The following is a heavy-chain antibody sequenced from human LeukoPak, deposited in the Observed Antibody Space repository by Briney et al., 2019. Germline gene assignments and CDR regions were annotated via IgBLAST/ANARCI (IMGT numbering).Heavy chain of an antibody. CDR3: PAASQLWLIDQ. V-gene: IGHV4-4*02. J-gene: IGHJ4*02. CDR1: GDYINTGHW. Sequence: PSETLSLTCSVSGDYINTGHWWSWVRQPPGKGLEWIGEVFYSGKTDFNPSLKNRVTISLDKSKNQFSLKLTSVTAADTAVYYCPAASQLWLIDQWGQGTLVVVSS. D-gene: IGHD3-10*01. CDR2: VFYSGKT.